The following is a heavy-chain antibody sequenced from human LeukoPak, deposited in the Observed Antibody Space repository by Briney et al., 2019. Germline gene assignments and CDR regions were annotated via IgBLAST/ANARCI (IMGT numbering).Heavy chain of an antibody. J-gene: IGHJ4*02. D-gene: IGHD2-21*02. Sequence: SETLSLTCIVSGDSLTSNNYFWGWIRQSPGKGLEWLGSMYYSGVTYYSPSFKTRVTMSLDTSNNQFSLRPNSVTAADTAVYYCARRSFCAGDCLCLDYWGQGILVTVSS. CDR2: MYYSGVT. V-gene: IGHV4-39*01. CDR3: ARRSFCAGDCLCLDY. CDR1: GDSLTSNNYF.